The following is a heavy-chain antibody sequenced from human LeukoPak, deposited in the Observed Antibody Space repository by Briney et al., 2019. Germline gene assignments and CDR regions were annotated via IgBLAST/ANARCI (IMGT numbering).Heavy chain of an antibody. V-gene: IGHV1-58*02. D-gene: IGHD2-2*01. CDR1: GFTSTSSA. Sequence: ASVKVSCKASGFTSTSSAMQWVRQARGQRLEWIGWIVVGSGNTNYAQKFQERVTITRDMSTSTAYMELSSLRSEDTAVYYCAADRYCSSTSCYGAWFDPWGQGTLVTVSS. J-gene: IGHJ5*02. CDR3: AADRYCSSTSCYGAWFDP. CDR2: IVVGSGNT.